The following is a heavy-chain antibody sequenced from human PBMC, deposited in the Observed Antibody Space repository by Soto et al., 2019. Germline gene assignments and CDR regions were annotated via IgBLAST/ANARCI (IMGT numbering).Heavy chain of an antibody. CDR2: ISSSGSTI. Sequence: PGGSLRLSCTASGFTFSDYTMSWIRQAPGKGLEWIAYISSSGSTIYYADSVKGRFTISRDNAKNSLYLQMNSLRAEDTAVYYCARPYPNMDWFDPWGQGTLVTVSS. CDR3: ARPYPNMDWFDP. V-gene: IGHV3-11*01. CDR1: GFTFSDYT. J-gene: IGHJ5*02. D-gene: IGHD2-21*01.